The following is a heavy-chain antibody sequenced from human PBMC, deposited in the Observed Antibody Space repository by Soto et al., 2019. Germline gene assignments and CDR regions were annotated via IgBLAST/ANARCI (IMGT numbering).Heavy chain of an antibody. D-gene: IGHD3-22*01. V-gene: IGHV1-18*01. CDR2: ISAYNGNT. Sequence: GASVKVSCKASGYAFTSYGISWVRQAPGQGLEWMGWISAYNGNTNYAQKLQGRVTMTTDTSTSTAYMELRSLRSDDTPVYYCAREDSSGYLRFDPWGQGTLVTAPQ. CDR1: GYAFTSYG. J-gene: IGHJ5*02. CDR3: AREDSSGYLRFDP.